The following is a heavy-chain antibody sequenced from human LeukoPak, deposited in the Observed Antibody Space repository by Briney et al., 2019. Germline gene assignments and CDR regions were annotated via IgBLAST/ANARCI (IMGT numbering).Heavy chain of an antibody. D-gene: IGHD6-13*01. J-gene: IGHJ5*01. CDR2: IYPGDPNTNT. CDR3: ARHLSLSDTSSCFDF. CDR1: GYSFTTYW. V-gene: IGHV5-51*01. Sequence: GESLKISCRGFGYSFTTYWIGWVRQVPGKGLEWMGIIYPGDPNTNTRYSPSFQGQVTISVDKSINTAYLQWGSLKASDTAMYYSARHLSLSDTSSCFDFWGRGTLVTVSS.